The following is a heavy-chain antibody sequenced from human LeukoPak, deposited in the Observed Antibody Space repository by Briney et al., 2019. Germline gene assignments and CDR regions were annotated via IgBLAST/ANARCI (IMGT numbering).Heavy chain of an antibody. V-gene: IGHV1-8*02. CDR3: ARGGLRYDAFDI. D-gene: IGHD4-17*01. J-gene: IGHJ3*02. Sequence: GASVKVSCKASGYTFTSYGISWVRQATGQGLEWMGWMNPISGNTGYAQKFQGRVTMTRNTSISTAYMELSSLRSEDTAVYYCARGGLRYDAFDIWGQGTMVTVSS. CDR2: MNPISGNT. CDR1: GYTFTSYG.